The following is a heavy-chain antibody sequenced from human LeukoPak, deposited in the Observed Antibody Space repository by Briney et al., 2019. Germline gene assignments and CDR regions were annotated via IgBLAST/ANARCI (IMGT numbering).Heavy chain of an antibody. J-gene: IGHJ4*02. Sequence: SETLSLTCTVSGVSISSSNSYWGWIRQPPGKGLEWIGSIYYSGNTYYNASLKSQVSISIDTSKNQFSLRLTSVTAADTAVYYCASVTVGTRGLHFDYWGQGTLVTVSS. CDR1: GVSISSSNSY. CDR3: ASVTVGTRGLHFDY. D-gene: IGHD4-23*01. V-gene: IGHV4-39*01. CDR2: IYYSGNT.